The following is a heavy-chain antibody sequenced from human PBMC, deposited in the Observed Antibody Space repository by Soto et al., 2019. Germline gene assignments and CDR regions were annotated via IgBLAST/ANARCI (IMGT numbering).Heavy chain of an antibody. D-gene: IGHD4-17*01. J-gene: IGHJ3*02. Sequence: PSHTLSLTCAISWYSVSSNSAAWNCISPSPSRGLEWLGRTYYRSKWYNDYAVSVKSRITINPDTSKNQFSLHLNSVTPEDTAVYYCARAYGGNDDAFDIWGQGTMVTVSS. CDR2: TYYRSKWYN. V-gene: IGHV6-1*01. CDR1: WYSVSSNSAA. CDR3: ARAYGGNDDAFDI.